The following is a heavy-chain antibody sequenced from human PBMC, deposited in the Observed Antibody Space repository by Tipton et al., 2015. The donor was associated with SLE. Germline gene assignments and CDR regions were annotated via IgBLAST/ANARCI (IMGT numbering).Heavy chain of an antibody. J-gene: IGHJ3*02. CDR1: GFTFNTYG. V-gene: IGHV3-23*01. CDR3: AKDAGSFGLVFLDI. CDR2: INAAGINT. D-gene: IGHD3-3*01. Sequence: GSLRLSCAASGFTFNTYGMGWVRQAPGKGLEWVSTINAAGINTHYADSVKGRFTISRDNSMHTLYLHMSTLRPEDTALYYCAKDAGSFGLVFLDIWGQGTMVTVSS.